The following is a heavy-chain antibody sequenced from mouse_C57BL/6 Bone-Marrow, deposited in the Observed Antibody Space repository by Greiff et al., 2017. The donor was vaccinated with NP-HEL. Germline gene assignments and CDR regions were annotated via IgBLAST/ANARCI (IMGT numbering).Heavy chain of an antibody. D-gene: IGHD1-1*01. CDR1: GYTFTSYL. J-gene: IGHJ2*01. CDR2: IDPNSGGT. V-gene: IGHV1-72*01. CDR3: ARYYYGSSSFDY. Sequence: QVQLKQPGAELVKPGASVKLSCKASGYTFTSYLMHWVKQRPGRGLEWIRRIDPNSGGTKYNEKFKSKATLTVDKPSSTAYMQLNSLTSEDSAVYYCARYYYGSSSFDYWGQGTTLTVSS.